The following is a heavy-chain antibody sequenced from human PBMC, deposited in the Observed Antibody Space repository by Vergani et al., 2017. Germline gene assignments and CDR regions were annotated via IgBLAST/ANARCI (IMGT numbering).Heavy chain of an antibody. D-gene: IGHD2-15*01. CDR1: GFTFSDYY. J-gene: IGHJ6*03. Sequence: QVQLVESGGGLVKPGGSLRLSCAASGFTFSDYYMSWIRQAPGKGLEWVSYISSSGSTIYYADSVKGRFTIARDNAKNSLYLQMTSLRAEDTAVYYCARGGEYCSGGSCYSYYYYMDVWGKGTTVTVSS. V-gene: IGHV3-11*01. CDR2: ISSSGSTI. CDR3: ARGGEYCSGGSCYSYYYYMDV.